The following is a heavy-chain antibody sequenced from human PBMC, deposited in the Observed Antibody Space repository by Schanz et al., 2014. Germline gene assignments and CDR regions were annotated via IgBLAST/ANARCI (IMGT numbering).Heavy chain of an antibody. Sequence: EVQLVESGGVVAQPGGSLRLSCAASGFSFDDYTMHWVRQAPGKGLEWVSLIDRDGGHTYYADSVKGRFTISRDNSKNTLYLQMNSLRAEDTAVYYCARHCGGDCYPYWGQGTLVTVSS. V-gene: IGHV3-43*01. CDR1: GFSFDDYT. CDR3: ARHCGGDCYPY. CDR2: IDRDGGHT. D-gene: IGHD2-21*01. J-gene: IGHJ4*02.